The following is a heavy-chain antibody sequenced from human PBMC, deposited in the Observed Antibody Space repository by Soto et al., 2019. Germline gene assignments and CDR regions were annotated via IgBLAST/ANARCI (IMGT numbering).Heavy chain of an antibody. D-gene: IGHD6-19*01. CDR1: GGSISSSSYY. CDR3: AGTLVPIAVAGPVDY. Sequence: QLQLQESGPGLVKPSETLSLTCTVSGGSISSSSYYWGWIRQPPGKGLEWIGSIYYSGSTYYNPSLKSRVTISVDTSKNQFSLKLSSVTAADTAVYYCAGTLVPIAVAGPVDYWGQGTLVTVSS. J-gene: IGHJ4*02. CDR2: IYYSGST. V-gene: IGHV4-39*01.